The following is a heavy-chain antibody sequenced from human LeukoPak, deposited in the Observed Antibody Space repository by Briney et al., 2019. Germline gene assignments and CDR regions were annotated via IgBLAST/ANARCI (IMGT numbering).Heavy chain of an antibody. CDR2: FDPEDGET. CDR1: GYTLTELS. D-gene: IGHD6-13*01. V-gene: IGHV1-24*01. Sequence: ASVKVSCKVSGYTLTELSMHWVRQAPGKGLEWMGGFDPEDGETIYAQKFQGRVTITRDTSASTAYMELSSLRSEDTAVYYCARDFRQQLLTWGQGTLVTVSS. J-gene: IGHJ5*02. CDR3: ARDFRQQLLT.